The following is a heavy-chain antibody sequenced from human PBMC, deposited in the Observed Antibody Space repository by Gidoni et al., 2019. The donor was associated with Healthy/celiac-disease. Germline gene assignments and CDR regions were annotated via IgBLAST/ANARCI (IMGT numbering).Heavy chain of an antibody. J-gene: IGHJ6*02. CDR3: ARIPGYYYGMDV. V-gene: IGHV4-59*01. Sequence: QVQLQESGPGLVKPSETLSLTCTVSGGSISSYYWSWIRQPPGTGLEWIGYIYYSGSTNYNPSLKSRVTISVDTSKNQFSLKLSSVTAADTAVYYCARIPGYYYGMDVWGQGTTVTVSS. D-gene: IGHD2-2*02. CDR2: IYYSGST. CDR1: GGSISSYY.